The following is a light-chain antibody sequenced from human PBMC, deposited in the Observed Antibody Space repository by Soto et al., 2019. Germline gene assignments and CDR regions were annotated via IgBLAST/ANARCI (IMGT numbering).Light chain of an antibody. CDR1: SGSIASNS. CDR3: QSFDSSNHVV. Sequence: NFMLTQPHSVSESPGKTVTISCTGSSGSIASNSVQWYQQRPGSAPTTVIYEDNQRPSGVPDRFSGSFDSSSNSASLTISGLKTEDEADYYCQSFDSSNHVVFGGGTKVTVL. CDR2: EDN. V-gene: IGLV6-57*02. J-gene: IGLJ2*01.